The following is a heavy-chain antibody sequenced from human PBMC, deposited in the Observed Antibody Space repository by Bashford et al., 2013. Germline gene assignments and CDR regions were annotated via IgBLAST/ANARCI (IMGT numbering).Heavy chain of an antibody. D-gene: IGHD1-1*01. CDR3: ARMNWNPDY. CDR2: IHISGST. J-gene: IGHJ4*02. CDR1: VDSSTNFY. V-gene: IGHV4-4*07. Sequence: SETLSLTCSVSVDSSTNFYWSWIRQPAGEGLEWIGRIHISGSTEYNPSLRSRVTISIDTSKTQFSLKLNSVTAADTAVYYCARMNWNPDYWGQGILVTVSS.